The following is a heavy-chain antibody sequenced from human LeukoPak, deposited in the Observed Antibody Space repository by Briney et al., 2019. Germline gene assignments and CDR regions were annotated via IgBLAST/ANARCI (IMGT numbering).Heavy chain of an antibody. Sequence: PSETLSLTCTVSGGSISSYYWSWIRQPPGKGLEWIGYIYYSGSTNYNPSLKSRVTISVDTSKNQFSLKLSSVTAADTAVYYCARNEAYWSGYSSYGGFDYWGQGTMVTVSS. CDR3: ARNEAYWSGYSSYGGFDY. J-gene: IGHJ3*01. D-gene: IGHD3-3*01. CDR1: GGSISSYY. V-gene: IGHV4-59*01. CDR2: IYYSGST.